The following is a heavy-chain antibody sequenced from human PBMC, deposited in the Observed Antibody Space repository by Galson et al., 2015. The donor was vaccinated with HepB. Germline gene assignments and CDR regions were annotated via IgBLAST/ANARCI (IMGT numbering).Heavy chain of an antibody. CDR1: GFTFSSYS. J-gene: IGHJ4*02. V-gene: IGHV3-21*01. Sequence: SLRLSCAATGFTFSSYSMNWVRQAPGKGLEWVSSISSSSSYIYYADSVKGRFTISRDNAKNSLYLQMNSLRAEDTAVYYCARGSIYYDSPIWYYFDYWGQGTLVTVSS. D-gene: IGHD3-22*01. CDR3: ARGSIYYDSPIWYYFDY. CDR2: ISSSSSYI.